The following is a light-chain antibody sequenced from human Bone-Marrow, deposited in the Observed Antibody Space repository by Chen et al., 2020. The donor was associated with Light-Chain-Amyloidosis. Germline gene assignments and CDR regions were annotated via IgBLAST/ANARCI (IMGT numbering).Light chain of an antibody. Sequence: EIVLTQSPGTLSLSPGGGANLSCRASQTISSNYLTWYQQKFGQAPRLLIYGSSSRATGIPDRFTGSGSGTDFTLTINRLEPEDFEMYYCQQYGTSPLTFGGGTKVEIK. CDR3: QQYGTSPLT. V-gene: IGKV3-20*01. CDR1: QTISSNY. J-gene: IGKJ4*01. CDR2: GSS.